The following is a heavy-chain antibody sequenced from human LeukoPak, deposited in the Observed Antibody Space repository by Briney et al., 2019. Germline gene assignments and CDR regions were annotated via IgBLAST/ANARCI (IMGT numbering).Heavy chain of an antibody. V-gene: IGHV1-18*01. Sequence: GASVTVSCTASGYTFTSYGISWVRQAPGQGLEWMGWISAYNGNTNYAQKLQGRVTMTTDTSTSTAYMELSSLRSEDTAVYYCARPDSGSYQGSGAFDIWGQGTMVTVSS. CDR3: ARPDSGSYQGSGAFDI. CDR1: GYTFTSYG. J-gene: IGHJ3*02. D-gene: IGHD1-26*01. CDR2: ISAYNGNT.